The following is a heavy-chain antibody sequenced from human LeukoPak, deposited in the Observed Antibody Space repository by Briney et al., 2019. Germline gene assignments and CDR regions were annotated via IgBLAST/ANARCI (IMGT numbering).Heavy chain of an antibody. Sequence: SETLSLTCAVYGGSFSGYYWSWIRQPPGKGLEWIGEINHSGSTNYNPSLKSRVTISVDTSKNQFSLKLSSVTAADTAVYYCARGPGWFGELFEFVVGWFDPWGQGTLVTVSS. CDR3: ARGPGWFGELFEFVVGWFDP. CDR1: GGSFSGYY. D-gene: IGHD3-10*01. CDR2: INHSGST. V-gene: IGHV4-34*01. J-gene: IGHJ5*02.